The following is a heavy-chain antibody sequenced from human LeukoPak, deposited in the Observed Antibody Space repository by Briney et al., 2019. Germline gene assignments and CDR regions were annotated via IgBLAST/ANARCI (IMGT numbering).Heavy chain of an antibody. CDR3: ARRDNWNFKWFDP. J-gene: IGHJ5*02. V-gene: IGHV1-46*01. D-gene: IGHD1-7*01. Sequence: ASVKVSCKASGYTFTSYYVHWVRQAPGQGLEWMGIINPSGGSTSYAQKFQGRVTITRDTSASTAYMELSSLRSEDTAVYYCARRDNWNFKWFDPWGQGTLVTVSS. CDR1: GYTFTSYY. CDR2: INPSGGST.